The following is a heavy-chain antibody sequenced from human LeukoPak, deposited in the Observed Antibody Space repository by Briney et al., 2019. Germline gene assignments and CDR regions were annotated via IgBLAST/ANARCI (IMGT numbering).Heavy chain of an antibody. Sequence: GGSLRLSCAASGFSFSSYEMNWVRQAPGKGLEWVANIKQDGSEKYYVDSVKGRFTISRDNAKNSLYLQMNSLRAEDTAVYYCARDRWELADYWGQGTLVTVSS. V-gene: IGHV3-7*01. J-gene: IGHJ4*02. D-gene: IGHD1-26*01. CDR3: ARDRWELADY. CDR2: IKQDGSEK. CDR1: GFSFSSYE.